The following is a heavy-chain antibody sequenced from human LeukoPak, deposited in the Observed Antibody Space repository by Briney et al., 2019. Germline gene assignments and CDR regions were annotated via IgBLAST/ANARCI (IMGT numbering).Heavy chain of an antibody. CDR2: ISGDGGST. Sequence: GSLRLSCAASEFTFDDYAMHWVRQAPGKGLEWVSLISGDGGSTYYADSVKGRFTISRDNSKNSLYLQMNSLRTEDTALYYCAKDTALCSSTSCYDYYYYGMDVWGQGTTVTVSS. V-gene: IGHV3-43*02. D-gene: IGHD2-2*01. J-gene: IGHJ6*02. CDR3: AKDTALCSSTSCYDYYYYGMDV. CDR1: EFTFDDYA.